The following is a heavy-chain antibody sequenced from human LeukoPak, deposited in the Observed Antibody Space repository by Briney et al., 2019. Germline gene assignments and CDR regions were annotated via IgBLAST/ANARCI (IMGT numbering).Heavy chain of an antibody. V-gene: IGHV4-34*01. D-gene: IGHD3-10*01. CDR3: ARAVARLQTGYLWLGRRVYYFDY. Sequence: SETLSLTCAVYGGSFSDYYWSWIRQPPGKGLEWIGEINHSGSTNYNPSLKSRVTISVDTSKNQFSLKLSSVTAADTAVYYCARAVARLQTGYLWLGRRVYYFDYWGQGTLVTVSS. J-gene: IGHJ4*02. CDR2: INHSGST. CDR1: GGSFSDYY.